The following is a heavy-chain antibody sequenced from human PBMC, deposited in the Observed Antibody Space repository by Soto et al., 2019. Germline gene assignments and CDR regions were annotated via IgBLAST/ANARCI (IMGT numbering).Heavy chain of an antibody. D-gene: IGHD3-3*01. J-gene: IGHJ3*02. Sequence: GGSLRLSCAASGFTFSSYAMSWVRQAPGKGLEWVSAISGSGGSTYYADSVKGRFTISRDNSKNTLYLQMNSLRAEDTAVYYCAKDSRPYDFWSGYYSDAFDIWGQGTMVTVSS. CDR2: ISGSGGST. CDR1: GFTFSSYA. CDR3: AKDSRPYDFWSGYYSDAFDI. V-gene: IGHV3-23*01.